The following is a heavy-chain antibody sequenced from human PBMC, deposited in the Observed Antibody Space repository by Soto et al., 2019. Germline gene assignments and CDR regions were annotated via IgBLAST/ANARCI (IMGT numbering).Heavy chain of an antibody. CDR1: GGSLSYYY. Sequence: SETLSLTCTVSGGSLSYYYWSWIRQPPGKGLEWIGYIYYSGSTNYNPSLKCRVTISVDTSKNQFSLKLSSVTAADTAVYYCARDAYSSSWLDYWGQGTLVTVSS. V-gene: IGHV4-59*01. CDR3: ARDAYSSSWLDY. CDR2: IYYSGST. D-gene: IGHD6-13*01. J-gene: IGHJ4*02.